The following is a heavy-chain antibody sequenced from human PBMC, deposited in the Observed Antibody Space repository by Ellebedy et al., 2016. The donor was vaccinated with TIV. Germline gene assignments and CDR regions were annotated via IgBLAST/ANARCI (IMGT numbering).Heavy chain of an antibody. J-gene: IGHJ6*02. V-gene: IGHV4-30-2*01. CDR2: IYHSGST. CDR3: ARAGYSYGYDYYYGMDV. Sequence: WVRQMPGKGLEWIGYIYHSGSTYYNPSLKSRVTISVDRSKNQFSLKLSSVTAADTAVYYCARAGYSYGYDYYYGMDVWGQGTTVTVSS. D-gene: IGHD5-18*01.